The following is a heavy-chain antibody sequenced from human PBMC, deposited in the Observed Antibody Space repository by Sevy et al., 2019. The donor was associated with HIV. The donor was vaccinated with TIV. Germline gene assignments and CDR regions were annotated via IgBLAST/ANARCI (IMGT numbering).Heavy chain of an antibody. D-gene: IGHD3-22*01. V-gene: IGHV3-30*18. CDR1: GFTFNFYG. J-gene: IGHJ6*02. CDR2: ISYDGNLK. CDR3: VKAPNDYDNSGWAGLEV. Sequence: GGSLRLSCAASGFTFNFYGMHWVRQAPGKGLEWVALISYDGNLKYYADSAKGRFTISRDNSKNTLYLQMNSLRPEDTAVYHCVKAPNDYDNSGWAGLEVWGQGTTVTVSS.